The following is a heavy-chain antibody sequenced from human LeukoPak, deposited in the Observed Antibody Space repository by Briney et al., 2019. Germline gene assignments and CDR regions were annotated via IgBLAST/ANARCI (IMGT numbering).Heavy chain of an antibody. CDR2: INPNSGGT. D-gene: IGHD1-7*01. J-gene: IGHJ5*02. CDR1: GYTFTGYY. CDR3: ARVEDWNYWFDP. Sequence: ASVKVSCKASGYTFTGYYMHWVRQAPGQGLEWMGWINPNSGGTNYAQKFQGRVTMTRDTSISTAYVELSRLRSDDTAVYYCARVEDWNYWFDPWGQGTLVTVSS. V-gene: IGHV1-2*02.